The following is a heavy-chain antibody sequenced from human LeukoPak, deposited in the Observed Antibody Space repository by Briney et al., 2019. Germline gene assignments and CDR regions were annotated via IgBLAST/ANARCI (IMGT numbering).Heavy chain of an antibody. CDR1: GFTFSDHY. CDR2: ISPSGITT. CDR3: ARQRSSYYFDS. J-gene: IGHJ4*02. Sequence: PGGSLRPSCAVSGFTFSDHYVSWIRQAPGKGLDWLSYISPSGITTKYADSVKGRFTVSRDNAKNSVFLQLNNLRVEDTAVYFCARQRSSYYFDSWGQGTLVTVSS. V-gene: IGHV3-11*01. D-gene: IGHD6-19*01.